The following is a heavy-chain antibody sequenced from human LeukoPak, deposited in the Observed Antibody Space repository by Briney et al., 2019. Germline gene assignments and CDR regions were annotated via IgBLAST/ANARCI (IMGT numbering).Heavy chain of an antibody. CDR1: RFTFNTYG. D-gene: IGHD6-19*01. CDR2: ISGSGGST. CDR3: ARGQGIAVADY. J-gene: IGHJ4*02. V-gene: IGHV3-23*01. Sequence: GGSLRLSCAASRFTFNTYGMSWVRQAPGKGLEWVSAISGSGGSTYYADSVKGRFTISRDNSKNTLYLQMNSLRAEDTAVYYCARGQGIAVADYWGQGTLVTVSS.